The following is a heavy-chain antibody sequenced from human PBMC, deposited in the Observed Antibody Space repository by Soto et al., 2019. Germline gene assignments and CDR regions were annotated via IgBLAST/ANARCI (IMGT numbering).Heavy chain of an antibody. CDR3: ARDRTMTTVMVAATQYYYYGMDV. Sequence: SVKVSCKASGGTFSSYAISWVRQAPGQGLEWMGGIIPIFGTANYAQKFQGRVTITADESTSTAYMELSSLRSEDTAVYYCARDRTMTTVMVAATQYYYYGMDVWGQGTTVTVSS. D-gene: IGHD2-15*01. J-gene: IGHJ6*02. CDR1: GGTFSSYA. CDR2: IIPIFGTA. V-gene: IGHV1-69*13.